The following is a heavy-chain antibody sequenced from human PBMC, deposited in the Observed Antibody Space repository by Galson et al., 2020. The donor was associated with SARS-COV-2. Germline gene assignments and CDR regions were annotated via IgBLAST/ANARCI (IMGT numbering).Heavy chain of an antibody. CDR2: ISWNSGSI. J-gene: IGHJ4*02. V-gene: IGHV3-9*01. CDR3: AKDMSSGHAPYYFDY. Sequence: SLKISCAASGFTFDDYAMHWVRQAPGKGLEWVSGISWNSGSIGYADSVKGRFTISRDNAKNSLYLQMNSLRAEDTALYYCAKDMSSGHAPYYFDYWGQGTLVTVSS. CDR1: GFTFDDYA. D-gene: IGHD6-19*01.